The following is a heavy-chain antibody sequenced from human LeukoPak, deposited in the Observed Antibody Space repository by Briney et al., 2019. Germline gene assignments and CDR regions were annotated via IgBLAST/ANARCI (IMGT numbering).Heavy chain of an antibody. CDR2: IYPGDSDT. J-gene: IGHJ4*02. D-gene: IGHD5-12*01. CDR3: ATTPYRGHDFALDY. Sequence: GESLKISFKGSGYSFTSYWIGWVRQMPGKGLEWMGIIYPGDSDTRYSASFQGQVTISADKSISPAYLQWSSLKASDTAMYYCATTPYRGHDFALDYWGQGTLVTVSS. CDR1: GYSFTSYW. V-gene: IGHV5-51*01.